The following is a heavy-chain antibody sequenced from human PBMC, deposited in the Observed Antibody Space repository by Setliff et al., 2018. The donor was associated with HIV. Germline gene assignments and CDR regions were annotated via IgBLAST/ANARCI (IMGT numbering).Heavy chain of an antibody. V-gene: IGHV4-30-4*08. CDR2: IYYSVST. D-gene: IGHD3-10*01. Sequence: KPSETLSLTCTVSRGSITSGDYYWSWIRQPPGKGLEWIGYIYYSVSTYFNLSLKSRVTMSADTSKNQFSLKLTSVTAADTAVYYCARVYGSGSYYLFDYWGQGILVTVSS. CDR1: RGSITSGDYY. CDR3: ARVYGSGSYYLFDY. J-gene: IGHJ4*02.